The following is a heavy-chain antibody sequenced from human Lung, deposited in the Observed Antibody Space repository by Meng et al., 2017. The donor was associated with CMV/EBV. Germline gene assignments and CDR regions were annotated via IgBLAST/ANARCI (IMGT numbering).Heavy chain of an antibody. CDR2: ISYDGSNK. CDR3: ARDHGYSYGSGWFDP. D-gene: IGHD5-18*01. CDR1: GFTFSSYA. Sequence: SGFTFSSYAMHWVRQAPGKGLEWVAVISYDGSNKYYADSVKGRFTISRDNSKNTLYLQMNSLRAEDTAVYYCARDHGYSYGSGWFDPWGQGTLVTSPQ. J-gene: IGHJ5*02. V-gene: IGHV3-30*04.